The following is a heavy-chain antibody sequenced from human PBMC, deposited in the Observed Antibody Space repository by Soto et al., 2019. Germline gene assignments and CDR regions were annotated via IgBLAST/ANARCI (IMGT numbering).Heavy chain of an antibody. Sequence: SETLSLTCAVYGGSFSGYYWSWIRQPPGKGLEWIGEINHSGSTNYNPSLKSRVTISVDTSKNQFSLKLSSVTAADTAVYYCARRPDCSGGSCYPREYYYYYMDVWGKGTTVTVSS. CDR3: ARRPDCSGGSCYPREYYYYYMDV. CDR1: GGSFSGYY. V-gene: IGHV4-34*01. J-gene: IGHJ6*03. CDR2: INHSGST. D-gene: IGHD2-15*01.